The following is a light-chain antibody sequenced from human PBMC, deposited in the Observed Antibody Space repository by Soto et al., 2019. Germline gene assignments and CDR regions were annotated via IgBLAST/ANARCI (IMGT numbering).Light chain of an antibody. CDR1: QSVSSN. CDR3: QQYNNWPRT. Sequence: IVMTQSPATLSVSPGERATLSCRASQSVSSNFAWYQQKPGQAPRLLIYDASTRATDIPARFSGSGSGTEFTLTISSLQSEDFAVYYCQQYNNWPRTFGQGTKVDIK. CDR2: DAS. J-gene: IGKJ1*01. V-gene: IGKV3-15*01.